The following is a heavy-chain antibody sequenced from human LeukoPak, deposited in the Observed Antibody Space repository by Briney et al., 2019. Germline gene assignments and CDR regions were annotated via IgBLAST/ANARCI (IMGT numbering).Heavy chain of an antibody. Sequence: GGSLRLSCAASGFTVSSNYMSWVRQAPGKGLEWVSVIYSGGSTYYADSVKGRFTISRDNSKNTLYLQMNSLRAEDTAAYYCARGIYSYGYYYYYYMDVWGKGTTVTVSS. CDR1: GFTVSSNY. CDR2: IYSGGST. CDR3: ARGIYSYGYYYYYYMDV. J-gene: IGHJ6*03. D-gene: IGHD5-18*01. V-gene: IGHV3-53*01.